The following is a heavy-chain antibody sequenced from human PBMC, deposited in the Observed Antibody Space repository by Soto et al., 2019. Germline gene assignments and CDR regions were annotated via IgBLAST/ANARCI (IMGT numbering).Heavy chain of an antibody. CDR1: GFTVSSNY. Sequence: GGSLRLSCAASGFTVSSNYMSWVRQAPGKGLEWVSVIYSGGSTYYADSVTGRFTISIHNSNNTLYLQMNSLRADDTAVYYCARDKWSYYYYGMDVGGQGTTVTVSS. CDR3: ARDKWSYYYYGMDV. D-gene: IGHD2-8*01. J-gene: IGHJ6*01. V-gene: IGHV3-53*04. CDR2: IYSGGST.